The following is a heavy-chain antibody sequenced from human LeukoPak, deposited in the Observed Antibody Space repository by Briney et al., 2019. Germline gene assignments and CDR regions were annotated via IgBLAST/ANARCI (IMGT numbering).Heavy chain of an antibody. D-gene: IGHD6-19*01. CDR3: ARSQGKQWLPRAPDY. CDR2: IYHSGST. Sequence: SETLSLTCAVSGGSISSSNWWSWARQPPGKGLEWIGEIYHSGSTNYNPSLKSRVTISVDKSKNQFSLKLSSVTAADTAVYYCARSQGKQWLPRAPDYWGQGTLVTVSS. CDR1: GGSISSSNW. J-gene: IGHJ4*02. V-gene: IGHV4-4*02.